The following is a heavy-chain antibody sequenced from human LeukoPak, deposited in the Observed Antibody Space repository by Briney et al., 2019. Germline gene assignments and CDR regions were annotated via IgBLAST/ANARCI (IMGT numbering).Heavy chain of an antibody. J-gene: IGHJ5*02. CDR1: GGTFSSYA. CDR2: IIPIFGIA. D-gene: IGHD2-2*01. V-gene: IGHV1-69*04. CDR3: ARGEIVVVPAAYAWFDP. Sequence: SVKVSCKASGGTFSSYAISWVRQAPGQGLEWMGRIIPIFGIANYAQKIQGRVTITADKSTSTAYMELSSLRSEDTAVYYCARGEIVVVPAAYAWFDPWGQGTLVTVSS.